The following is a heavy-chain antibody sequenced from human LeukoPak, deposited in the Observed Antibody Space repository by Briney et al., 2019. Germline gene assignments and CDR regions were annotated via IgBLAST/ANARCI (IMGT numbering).Heavy chain of an antibody. CDR3: ARDLIIEQLGYYYGMDV. CDR1: GFTFSSYA. CDR2: INSDGSST. J-gene: IGHJ6*02. D-gene: IGHD6-6*01. Sequence: GGSLRLSCAASGFTFSSYAMSWVRQAPGKGLVWVSRINSDGSSTSYADSVKGRFTISRDNAKNTLYLQMNSLRAEDTAVYYCARDLIIEQLGYYYGMDVWGQGTTVTVSS. V-gene: IGHV3-74*01.